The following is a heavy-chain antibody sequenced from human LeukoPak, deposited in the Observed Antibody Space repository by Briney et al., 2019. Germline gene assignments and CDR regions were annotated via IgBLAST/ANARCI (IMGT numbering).Heavy chain of an antibody. Sequence: GESLKISCKGPGYSFTSYWIGWVRQMPGKGLECMGIIYPGDSDTRYSPSFQGQVTISADRSISTAYLQWSSLKASDTAMYYCARHETGPYFDYWGQGTLVTVSS. CDR3: ARHETGPYFDY. J-gene: IGHJ4*02. CDR2: IYPGDSDT. D-gene: IGHD1-1*01. V-gene: IGHV5-51*01. CDR1: GYSFTSYW.